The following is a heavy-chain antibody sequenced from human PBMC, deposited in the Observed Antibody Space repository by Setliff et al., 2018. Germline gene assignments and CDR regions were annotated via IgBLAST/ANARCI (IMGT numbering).Heavy chain of an antibody. CDR1: GDSFSDYY. V-gene: IGHV4-59*01. J-gene: IGHJ5*02. CDR2: IFYSGSS. Sequence: SETLSLTCAVYGDSFSDYYWSWIRQPPGKGLEWIGYIFYSGSSNYNPSLQSRVSISVDTSKNQLSLKLDSLTAADTAVYYCARYNSAAGSFDPWGQGTLVTVSS. CDR3: ARYNSAAGSFDP. D-gene: IGHD1-20*01.